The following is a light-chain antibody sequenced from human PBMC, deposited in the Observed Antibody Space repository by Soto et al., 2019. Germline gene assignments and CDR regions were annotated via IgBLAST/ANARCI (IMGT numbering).Light chain of an antibody. CDR2: DAS. Sequence: DIQMTQSPSTLSASVGGRLTMMGRASQSISSWLAWYQQKPGKAPKLLIYDASSLESGVPSRFSGSGSGAEFTLTISSLQPDDFATYYCQQYNSYSWTFGQGTKVDIK. CDR1: QSISSW. CDR3: QQYNSYSWT. J-gene: IGKJ1*01. V-gene: IGKV1-5*02.